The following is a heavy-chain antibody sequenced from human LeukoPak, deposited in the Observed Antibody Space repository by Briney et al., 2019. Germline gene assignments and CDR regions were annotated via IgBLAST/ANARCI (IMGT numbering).Heavy chain of an antibody. Sequence: ASVKVSGKASGYTFTSYYMHWVRQAPGQGLEWMGIINPSGGSTSYAQKFQGRVTMTRDTSTSTVYMELSSLRSEDTAVYYCARSYYYGSGSYYTLYYFDYWGQGTLVTVSS. V-gene: IGHV1-46*01. J-gene: IGHJ4*02. CDR1: GYTFTSYY. CDR3: ARSYYYGSGSYYTLYYFDY. D-gene: IGHD3-10*01. CDR2: INPSGGST.